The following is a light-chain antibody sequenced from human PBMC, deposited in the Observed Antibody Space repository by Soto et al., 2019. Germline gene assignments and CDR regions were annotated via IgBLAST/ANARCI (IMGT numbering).Light chain of an antibody. CDR2: EVS. J-gene: IGLJ1*01. V-gene: IGLV2-14*01. CDR3: SSYTSSSASYV. Sequence: QSVLTQPASVSGSPGQSITISCTGTSSDVGGYNYVSWYQQHPGKAPKLMIYEVSNRPSGVSNRFSGSKSDNTASLTISGLQAEDEADYYCSSYTSSSASYVFGTGTKLTVL. CDR1: SSDVGGYNY.